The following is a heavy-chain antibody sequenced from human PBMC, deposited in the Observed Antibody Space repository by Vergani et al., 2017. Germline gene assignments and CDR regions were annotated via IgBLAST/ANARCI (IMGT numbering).Heavy chain of an antibody. Sequence: QVQLVQSGAEVKKPGASVKVSCKASGYTFTSYGISWVRQAPGQGLEWMGWISAYNGNTNYAQKLRGRVTMTTDASTSTAYMELRSLRSDDTAVYYWARARRVSWGDYNDSSGYCFDPWGQGTLVTVSS. CDR2: ISAYNGNT. V-gene: IGHV1-18*01. CDR3: ARARRVSWGDYNDSSGYCFDP. D-gene: IGHD3-22*01. CDR1: GYTFTSYG. J-gene: IGHJ5*02.